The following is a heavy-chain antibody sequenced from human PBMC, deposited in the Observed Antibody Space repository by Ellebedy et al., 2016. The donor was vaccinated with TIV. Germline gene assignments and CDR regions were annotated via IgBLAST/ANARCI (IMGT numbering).Heavy chain of an antibody. CDR3: ARGSYGDYPPDY. CDR1: GGSISSFY. J-gene: IGHJ4*02. Sequence: MPSETLSLTCTVSGGSISSFYWSWIRQPPGKGLEWIGYIKRSGSTNYNPSLRSRVTILVDTSKNLFSLRLSSVTAADTAVYYCARGSYGDYPPDYWGQGTLVTVSS. V-gene: IGHV4-59*01. CDR2: IKRSGST. D-gene: IGHD4-17*01.